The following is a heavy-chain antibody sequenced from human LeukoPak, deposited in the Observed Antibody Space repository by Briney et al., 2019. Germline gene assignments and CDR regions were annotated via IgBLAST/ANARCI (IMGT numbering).Heavy chain of an antibody. CDR2: INHSGST. V-gene: IGHV4-34*01. J-gene: IGHJ4*02. CDR3: ARGGIQLWLGAFFDY. Sequence: PSETLSLTCAVYGGSFSGYYWSWIRQPPGKGLEWIGEINHSGSTNYNPSLTSRVTISVDTSKNQFSLKLSSVTAADTAVYSCARGGIQLWLGAFFDYSGQGTPVTVSS. CDR1: GGSFSGYY. D-gene: IGHD5-18*01.